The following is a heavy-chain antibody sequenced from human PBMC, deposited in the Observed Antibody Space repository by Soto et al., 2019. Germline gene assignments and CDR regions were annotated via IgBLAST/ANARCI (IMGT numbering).Heavy chain of an antibody. CDR2: ISGSGGST. Sequence: EVQLLDSGGGLVQPGGSLRLSCAASGFTFSNYAMNWVRHAPGKGLDWVSAISGSGGSTYYAESVKGRFTISRDKSKNTLYLQMSSLRAEDTAVYYCAKGPLGSGYDLDSWGQGTLVPVSS. CDR3: AKGPLGSGYDLDS. V-gene: IGHV3-23*01. J-gene: IGHJ4*02. CDR1: GFTFSNYA. D-gene: IGHD5-12*01.